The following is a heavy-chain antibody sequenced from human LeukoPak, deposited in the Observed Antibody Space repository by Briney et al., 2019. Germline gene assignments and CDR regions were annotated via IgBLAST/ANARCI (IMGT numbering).Heavy chain of an antibody. Sequence: KPGGPLRLSCAASGFTFSDSYMTWVRQAPGKGVEWVAYISGSGHDINYSDSVKGRFTISRDNAKNSLYLQMSSLRVEDTAVYYCTRDPRHFDSCGQGTLVTVSS. CDR3: TRDPRHFDS. D-gene: IGHD6-6*01. CDR2: ISGSGHDI. V-gene: IGHV3-11*04. CDR1: GFTFSDSY. J-gene: IGHJ5*01.